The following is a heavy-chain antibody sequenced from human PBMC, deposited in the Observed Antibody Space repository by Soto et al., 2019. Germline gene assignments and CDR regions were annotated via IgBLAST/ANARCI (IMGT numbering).Heavy chain of an antibody. Sequence: QVQLQQSGPGLVKPSQTLSLTCAISGDSVSSNSAAWNWIRQSPSRGLEWLVRTYYRSKWYNDYAGSVKSRITINPDPSKNQFSRRLNSVTPEHTAVYCCARAVATIIDFDYWGQGTLVTVSS. V-gene: IGHV6-1*01. CDR2: TYYRSKWYN. J-gene: IGHJ4*02. CDR1: GDSVSSNSAA. D-gene: IGHD5-12*01. CDR3: ARAVATIIDFDY.